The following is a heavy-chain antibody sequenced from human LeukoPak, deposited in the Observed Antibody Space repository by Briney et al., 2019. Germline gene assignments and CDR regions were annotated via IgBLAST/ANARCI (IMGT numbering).Heavy chain of an antibody. J-gene: IGHJ5*02. D-gene: IGHD6-6*01. CDR1: GGSISSYY. CDR2: IYYSGST. Sequence: SETLSLTCTVSGGSISSYYWSWIRQPPGKGLEWIGYIYYSGSTNYNPSLKSRVTISVDTSKNQFSLKLSSVTAADTAVYYCAREGSRGHWFDPWGQGTLVTVSS. CDR3: AREGSRGHWFDP. V-gene: IGHV4-59*01.